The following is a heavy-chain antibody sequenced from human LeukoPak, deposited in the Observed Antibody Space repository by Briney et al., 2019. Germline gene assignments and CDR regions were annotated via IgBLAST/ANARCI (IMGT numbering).Heavy chain of an antibody. Sequence: PGGSLRLSCAASGFTFSSYAMSWVRQAPGKGLEWVSAISGSGGSTYYADSAKGRFTISRDNSKNTLYLQMNSLRAEDTAVYYCAKRIAAAGGNDAFDIWGQGTMVTVSS. CDR3: AKRIAAAGGNDAFDI. J-gene: IGHJ3*02. D-gene: IGHD6-13*01. CDR1: GFTFSSYA. CDR2: ISGSGGST. V-gene: IGHV3-23*01.